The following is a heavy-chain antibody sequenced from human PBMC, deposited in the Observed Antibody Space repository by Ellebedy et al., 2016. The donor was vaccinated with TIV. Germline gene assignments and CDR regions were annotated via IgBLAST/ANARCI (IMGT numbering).Heavy chain of an antibody. Sequence: GESLKTSCAASGFTLSSYWMHWVRQAPGKGLVWVSRIKSDWSTTSYADSVKGRFTVSRDNAKNTLYLQMNSLRAEDTAVYYCARGFIREYFTTDYWGQGTLVTVSS. D-gene: IGHD2/OR15-2a*01. CDR1: GFTLSSYW. CDR3: ARGFIREYFTTDY. J-gene: IGHJ4*02. CDR2: IKSDWSTT. V-gene: IGHV3-74*01.